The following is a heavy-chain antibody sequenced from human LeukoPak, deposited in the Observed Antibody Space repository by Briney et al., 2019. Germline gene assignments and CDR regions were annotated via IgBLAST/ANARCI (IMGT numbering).Heavy chain of an antibody. Sequence: SSETLSLTCTVSGSSISSYYFSWIRQPPGKGLEWIGYISYSGSSNYNPSLKSRVTISVDTSKSQFSLKLRSVTASDTAVYYCARDYQILTGYGDAFDVSGRGTKVTVSS. CDR3: ARDYQILTGYGDAFDV. CDR1: GSSISSYY. D-gene: IGHD3-9*01. J-gene: IGHJ3*01. CDR2: ISYSGSS. V-gene: IGHV4-59*01.